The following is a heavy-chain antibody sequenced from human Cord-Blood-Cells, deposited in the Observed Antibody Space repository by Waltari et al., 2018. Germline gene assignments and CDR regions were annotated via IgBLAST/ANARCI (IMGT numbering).Heavy chain of an antibody. D-gene: IGHD1-26*01. V-gene: IGHV4-39*01. CDR3: ARRHSGSYDAFDI. J-gene: IGHJ3*02. CDR1: GGSISSSSYY. CDR2: IYYSGGT. Sequence: QLQLQESGPGLVKPSETLSLTCTVSGGSISSSSYYWGWIRQPPGKGLEWIGSIYYSGGTYYNPSLKSRVTISVDTSKNQFSLKLSSVTAADTAVYYCARRHSGSYDAFDIWGQGTMVTVSS.